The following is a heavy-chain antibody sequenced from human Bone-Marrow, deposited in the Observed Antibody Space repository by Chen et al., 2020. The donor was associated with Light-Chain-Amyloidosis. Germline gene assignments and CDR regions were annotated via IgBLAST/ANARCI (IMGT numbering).Heavy chain of an antibody. CDR1: GFTFSSYG. CDR3: AKEQGLSVPY. D-gene: IGHD6-19*01. J-gene: IGHJ4*02. V-gene: IGHV3-30*18. CDR2: ISYDGSNK. Sequence: QVQLVESGGGVVQPGRSLRLSCAAPGFTFSSYGMHWVRQAPGKGLEWVAVISYDGSNKYYADSVKGRFTISRDNSKNTLYLQMNSLRAEDTAVYYCAKEQGLSVPYWGQGTLVTVSS.